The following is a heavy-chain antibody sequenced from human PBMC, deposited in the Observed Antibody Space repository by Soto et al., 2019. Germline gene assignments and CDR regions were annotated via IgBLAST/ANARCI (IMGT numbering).Heavy chain of an antibody. J-gene: IGHJ4*02. D-gene: IGHD3-10*01. V-gene: IGHV4-59*01. CDR3: ARKEYYFDY. CDR1: GGSISSYY. Sequence: NPSETLSLTCTVSGGSISSYYWTWIRQPPGKGLEWIGYISDSGSTNYNPSLKSRVTISVDTSKNQFSLKLSSVTAADTAVYYCARKEYYFDYWGQGTLVTVSS. CDR2: ISDSGST.